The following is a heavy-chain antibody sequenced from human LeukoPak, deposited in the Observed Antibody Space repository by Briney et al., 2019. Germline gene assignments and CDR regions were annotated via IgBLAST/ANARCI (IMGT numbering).Heavy chain of an antibody. V-gene: IGHV3-21*01. CDR2: ITSSSSYT. CDR1: GITFSNYN. Sequence: PGGSLRLSCAAPGITFSNYNMNWVRQAPGKGLEWISAITSSSSYTFYADSVKGRFTISRDNAQNSMYLQMNSLRAEDTAVYYCARDLYYDSSGYPGYWGQGTLVTVSS. J-gene: IGHJ4*02. CDR3: ARDLYYDSSGYPGY. D-gene: IGHD3-22*01.